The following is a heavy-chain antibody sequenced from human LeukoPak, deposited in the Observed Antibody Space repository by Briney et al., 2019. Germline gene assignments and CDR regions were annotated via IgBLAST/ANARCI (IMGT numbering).Heavy chain of an antibody. CDR3: ARDRGYSYGRPFDY. D-gene: IGHD5-18*01. CDR1: GFTFSSYW. Sequence: GGSLRLSCAASGFTFSSYWMSWVRQAPGKGLEWVANIKQDGSEKYYVDSVKGRFTISRDNAKNSLCLQMNSLRAEDTAVYYCARDRGYSYGRPFDYWGQGTLVTVSS. J-gene: IGHJ4*02. V-gene: IGHV3-7*01. CDR2: IKQDGSEK.